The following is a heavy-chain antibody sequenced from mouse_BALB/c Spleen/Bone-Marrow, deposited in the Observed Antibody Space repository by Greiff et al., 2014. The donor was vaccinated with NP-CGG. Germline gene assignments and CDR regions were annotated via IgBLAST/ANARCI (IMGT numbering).Heavy chain of an antibody. Sequence: QVHVKQSGAELVRPGTAANVSCKASGYAFTNYLIEWVKQRPGQGLEWIGVINPGSGGANYNEKFKGKATLTADKSSSTAYMQLSSLTSDDSAVYFCARFGRYYFDYWGQGTTLTVSS. CDR2: INPGSGGA. CDR1: GYAFTNYL. CDR3: ARFGRYYFDY. V-gene: IGHV1-54*01. J-gene: IGHJ2*01.